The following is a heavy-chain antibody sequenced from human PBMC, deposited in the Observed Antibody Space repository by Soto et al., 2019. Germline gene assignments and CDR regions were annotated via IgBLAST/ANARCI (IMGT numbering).Heavy chain of an antibody. D-gene: IGHD6-13*01. Sequence: QVQLVQSGAEVNKPGSSVKVSCKASGGTFSSYPINWVRQAPGQGLEWLGGIIPIVGTTNYAQKFQGRVTITADESTSTEYLELSSLRSEDTAVYYCSRLGTQYYSISWGNWFDPWGQGTLVTVSS. CDR3: SRLGTQYYSISWGNWFDP. CDR1: GGTFSSYP. CDR2: IIPIVGTT. V-gene: IGHV1-69*01. J-gene: IGHJ5*02.